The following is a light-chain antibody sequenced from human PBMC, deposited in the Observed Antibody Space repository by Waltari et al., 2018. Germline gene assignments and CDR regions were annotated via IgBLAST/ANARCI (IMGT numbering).Light chain of an antibody. V-gene: IGKV3-20*01. CDR3: QHYESLPVT. J-gene: IGKJ1*01. CDR1: QSISKY. Sequence: EIVLTQSPGTLSLSPGERATLSCRASQSISKYLAWYQQKPGQAPRLLIYHAPSRAAGIPDRFSGSGSGTDFSLTISRLEPEDFAVYYCQHYESLPVTFGQGTKEEIK. CDR2: HAP.